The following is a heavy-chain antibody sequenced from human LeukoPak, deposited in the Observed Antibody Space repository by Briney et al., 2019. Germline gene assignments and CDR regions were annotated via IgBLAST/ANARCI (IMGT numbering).Heavy chain of an antibody. CDR1: GDSISIYY. CDR2: INYSGST. J-gene: IGHJ4*02. D-gene: IGHD6-25*01. V-gene: IGHV4-59*01. CDR3: ARGGTGLYTSGSLDY. Sequence: SETLSITCSVSGDSISIYYWSWIRQPPGNGLQWIGYINYSGSTNYNPSLKSRVTVSVDTSKNQFSLELSSVTAADTAVYYCARGGTGLYTSGSLDYWGQGILVTVSS.